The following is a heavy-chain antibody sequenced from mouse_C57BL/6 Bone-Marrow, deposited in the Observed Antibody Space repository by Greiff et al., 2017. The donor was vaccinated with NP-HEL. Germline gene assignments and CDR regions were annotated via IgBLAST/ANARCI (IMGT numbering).Heavy chain of an antibody. J-gene: IGHJ1*03. D-gene: IGHD1-1*01. CDR1: GYTFTSYW. Sequence: VKLQQPGAELVKPGASVKLSCKASGYTFTSYWMHWVKQRPGQGLEWIGMIHPNSGSTNYNEKFKSKATLTVDKSSSTAYIQLSSLTSEDSAVYYCARNGSSPYWYFDVWGTGTTVTVSS. V-gene: IGHV1-64*01. CDR3: ARNGSSPYWYFDV. CDR2: IHPNSGST.